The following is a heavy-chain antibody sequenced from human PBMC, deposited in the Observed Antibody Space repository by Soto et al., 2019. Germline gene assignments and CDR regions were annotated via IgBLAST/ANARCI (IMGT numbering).Heavy chain of an antibody. CDR1: GFTFSSYA. CDR3: AKDLSGYYDFWSGYYSPSYYYYGMDV. CDR2: ISGSGGST. D-gene: IGHD3-3*01. Sequence: GGSLRLSCAASGFTFSSYAMSWVRQAPGKGLEWVSAISGSGGSTYYADSVKGRFTISRDNSKNTLYLQMNSLRAEDTAVYYCAKDLSGYYDFWSGYYSPSYYYYGMDVWGQGTTVPVSS. V-gene: IGHV3-23*01. J-gene: IGHJ6*02.